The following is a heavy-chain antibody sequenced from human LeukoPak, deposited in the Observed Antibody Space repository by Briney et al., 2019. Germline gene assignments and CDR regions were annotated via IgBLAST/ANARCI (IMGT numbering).Heavy chain of an antibody. D-gene: IGHD3-10*01. Sequence: SGGSLRLSCAASGFTFSTYSMNWVRQAPGKGLEWLSFISGSSSTIYYADSVKGRFTISRDIAENSLYLQMNSLRAEDTAVYYCAKGAMVRGVLDYWGQGTLVTVSS. CDR1: GFTFSTYS. J-gene: IGHJ4*02. CDR2: ISGSSSTI. CDR3: AKGAMVRGVLDY. V-gene: IGHV3-48*01.